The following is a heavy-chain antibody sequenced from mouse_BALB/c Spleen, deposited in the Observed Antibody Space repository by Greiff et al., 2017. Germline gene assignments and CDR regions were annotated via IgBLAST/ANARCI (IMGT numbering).Heavy chain of an antibody. CDR3: ARTGPYYFDY. V-gene: IGHV5-12-1*01. CDR2: ISSGGGST. CDR1: GFAFSSYD. D-gene: IGHD4-1*01. Sequence: EVKLVESGGGLVKPGGSLKLSCAASGFAFSSYDMSWVRQTPEKRLEWVAYISSGGGSTYYPDTVKGRFTISRDNAKNTLYLQMSSLESEDTAMYYCARTGPYYFDYWGQGTTLTVSS. J-gene: IGHJ2*01.